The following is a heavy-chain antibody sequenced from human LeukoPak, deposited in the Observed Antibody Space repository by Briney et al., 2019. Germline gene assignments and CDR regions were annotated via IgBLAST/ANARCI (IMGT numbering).Heavy chain of an antibody. J-gene: IGHJ6*02. D-gene: IGHD2-15*01. CDR3: AKSPVPYCSGGSCYGMDV. Sequence: GGSLRLSCAASGSTFRRYAMSWVCQAPGKRLEWGSVISGSGGSTYYAGSVKGRFTISRDNSKNTLYLQMNSLRVEDTAGYYCAKSPVPYCSGGSCYGMDVWGQGTTVTVSS. V-gene: IGHV3-23*01. CDR1: GSTFRRYA. CDR2: ISGSGGST.